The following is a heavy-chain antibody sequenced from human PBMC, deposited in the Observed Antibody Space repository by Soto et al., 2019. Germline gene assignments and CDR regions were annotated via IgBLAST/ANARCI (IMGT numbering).Heavy chain of an antibody. CDR3: AKAFGEWLSQLFDY. D-gene: IGHD3-3*01. J-gene: IGHJ4*02. Sequence: GGSLRLSCAASGFTFDDYAMHWVRQAPGKGLEWVSGISWNSGSIGYADSVKGRFTISRDNAKNSLYLQMNSLRAEDTALYYCAKAFGEWLSQLFDYWGQGTLVTVSS. V-gene: IGHV3-9*01. CDR2: ISWNSGSI. CDR1: GFTFDDYA.